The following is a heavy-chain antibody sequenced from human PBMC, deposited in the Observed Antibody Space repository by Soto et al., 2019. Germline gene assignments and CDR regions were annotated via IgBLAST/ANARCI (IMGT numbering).Heavy chain of an antibody. J-gene: IGHJ4*02. CDR2: FDPEDGET. CDR1: GYTLTELS. D-gene: IGHD6-13*01. Sequence: GSSGKLSCKFSGYTLTELSIHWVRQAPGKGLEWMGGFDPEDGETIYAQKFQGRVTMTEDTSTDTAYMELSSLRSEDTAVYYCATAVLSLVQWFDYWGKGTLVTVSS. CDR3: ATAVLSLVQWFDY. V-gene: IGHV1-24*01.